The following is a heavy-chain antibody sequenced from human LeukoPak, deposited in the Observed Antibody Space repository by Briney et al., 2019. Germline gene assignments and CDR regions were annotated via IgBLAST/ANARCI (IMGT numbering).Heavy chain of an antibody. CDR3: ARHGRAAAGHDY. Sequence: KPSETLSLTCTVSGGSISSYYWSWIRQPPGKGLEWIGYIYYSGSTNYNPSLKSRVTISVDTSKNQFSLKLSSVTAADTAVYYCARHGRAAAGHDYWGQGTLVTVSS. V-gene: IGHV4-59*08. D-gene: IGHD6-13*01. CDR2: IYYSGST. J-gene: IGHJ4*02. CDR1: GGSISSYY.